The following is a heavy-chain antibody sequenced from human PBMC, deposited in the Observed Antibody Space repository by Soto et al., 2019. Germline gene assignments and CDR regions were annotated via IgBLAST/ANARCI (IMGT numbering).Heavy chain of an antibody. CDR2: MNPNSGNT. J-gene: IGHJ3*02. CDR3: ARARGVAFDT. CDR1: GYTFTSYD. Sequence: QVQLVQSGAEVKKPGASVKVSCKASGYTFTSYDINWVRQATGQGLEWMGWMNPNSGNTAYAQKFQGRVAMARNTTITTAYMELRSLRAADTAVYYCARARGVAFDTWGQGTMVTVSS. V-gene: IGHV1-8*01.